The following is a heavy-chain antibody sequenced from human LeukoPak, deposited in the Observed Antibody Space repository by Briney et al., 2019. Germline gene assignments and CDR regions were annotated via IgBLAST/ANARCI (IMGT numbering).Heavy chain of an antibody. Sequence: SETLSLTCTVSSDSISNYYWSWIRQPPGKGLEWIGYIYYSGSTNYSPSLKSRVTISVDTSKNQFSLKLSSVTAADTAVYYCARTTPTYYDILTGYYGKFDPWGQGTLVTVSS. CDR3: ARTTPTYYDILTGYYGKFDP. V-gene: IGHV4-59*01. J-gene: IGHJ5*02. CDR1: SDSISNYY. CDR2: IYYSGST. D-gene: IGHD3-9*01.